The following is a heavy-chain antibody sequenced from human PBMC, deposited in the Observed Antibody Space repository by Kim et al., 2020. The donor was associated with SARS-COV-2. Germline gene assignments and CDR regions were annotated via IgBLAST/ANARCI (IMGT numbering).Heavy chain of an antibody. Sequence: PSLKSRVTISVDTSKNQFCLKLSSVTDADTAVYYCARGGRIYYYYYGMDVWGQGTTVTVSS. V-gene: IGHV4-34*01. J-gene: IGHJ6*02. CDR3: ARGGRIYYYYYGMDV. D-gene: IGHD2-15*01.